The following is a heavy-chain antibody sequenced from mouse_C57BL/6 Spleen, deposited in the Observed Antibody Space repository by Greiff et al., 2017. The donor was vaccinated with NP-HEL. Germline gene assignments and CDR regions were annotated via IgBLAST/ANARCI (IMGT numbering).Heavy chain of an antibody. V-gene: IGHV3-1*01. Sequence: EVKLMESGPGMVKPSQSLSLTCTVTGYSITSGYDWHWIRHFPGNKLEWMGYISYSGSTNYNPSLKSRISITHDTSKNHFFLKVNSVTTEDTATYYCARGRGYYAMDYWGQGTSVTVSS. CDR1: GYSITSGYD. CDR3: ARGRGYYAMDY. J-gene: IGHJ4*01. CDR2: ISYSGST.